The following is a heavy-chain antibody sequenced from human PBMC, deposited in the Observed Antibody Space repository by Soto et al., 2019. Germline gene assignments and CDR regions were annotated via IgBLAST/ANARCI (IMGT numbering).Heavy chain of an antibody. D-gene: IGHD3-22*01. CDR3: ARDETYYYDSSGYSSAFEI. J-gene: IGHJ3*02. V-gene: IGHV3-21*01. CDR1: GFTFSSYS. Sequence: GGSLRLSCAASGFTFSSYSMNWVRQAPGKGLEWVSSISSSSSYIYYADSVKGRFTISRDNAKNSLYLQMNSLRAEDTAVYYCARDETYYYDSSGYSSAFEIWGQGTMVTVSS. CDR2: ISSSSSYI.